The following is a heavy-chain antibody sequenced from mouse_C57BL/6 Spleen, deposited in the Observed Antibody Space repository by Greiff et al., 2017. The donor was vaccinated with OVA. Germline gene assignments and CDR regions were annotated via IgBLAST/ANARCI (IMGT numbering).Heavy chain of an antibody. D-gene: IGHD2-5*01. Sequence: EVKLLESGPGLVKPSQSLSLTCSVTGYSITSGYYWNWIRQFPGNKLEWMGYISYDGSNNYNPSLKNRISITRDTSKNQFFLKLNSVTTEDTATYYCARDSNYGAMDYWGQGTSVTVSS. CDR2: ISYDGSN. J-gene: IGHJ4*01. V-gene: IGHV3-6*01. CDR3: ARDSNYGAMDY. CDR1: GYSITSGYY.